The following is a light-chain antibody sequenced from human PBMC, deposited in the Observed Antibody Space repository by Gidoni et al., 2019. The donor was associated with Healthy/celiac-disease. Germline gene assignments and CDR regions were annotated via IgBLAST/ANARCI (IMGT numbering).Light chain of an antibody. CDR1: HCVSSY. CDR2: DAS. J-gene: IGKJ4*01. V-gene: IGKV3-11*01. Sequence: EIVLTQSPATLSLSPEECATRSCRTSHCVSSYLAWYHQKPGQAPRLLIDDASNGTTSIPASCSGRGSRTDFTLTISILEPEDFAVYCWQQRSNWPFTFGGGTKVEIK. CDR3: QQRSNWPFT.